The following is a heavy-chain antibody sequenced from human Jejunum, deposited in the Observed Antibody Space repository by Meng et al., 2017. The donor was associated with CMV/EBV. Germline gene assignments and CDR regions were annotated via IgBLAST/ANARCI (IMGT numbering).Heavy chain of an antibody. D-gene: IGHD1-26*01. J-gene: IGHJ4*02. Sequence: FTFRSYWMSWVRQAPGKGLEWVANIKEDGSEKYYVDSVKGRFTISRDNAKESLFLQMKSLRAEDTAVYYCARVCRSGSRPQCFDYWGQGTLVTVSS. V-gene: IGHV3-7*04. CDR2: IKEDGSEK. CDR1: FTFRSYW. CDR3: ARVCRSGSRPQCFDY.